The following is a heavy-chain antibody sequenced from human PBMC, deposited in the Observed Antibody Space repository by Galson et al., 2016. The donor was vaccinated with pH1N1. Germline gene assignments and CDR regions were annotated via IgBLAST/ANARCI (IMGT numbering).Heavy chain of an antibody. Sequence: SLRLSCAASGFTFTDYAMSWVRQAPGKGLEWVSSVSESGQSTYYADSVKGRFTISKDNSKRTMYLQMNSLTAEDTAVYYCARRFLERLEGLPSDAFDFWGQGTMVTVAS. D-gene: IGHD3-3*01. V-gene: IGHV3-23*01. CDR1: GFTFTDYA. J-gene: IGHJ3*01. CDR2: VSESGQST. CDR3: ARRFLERLEGLPSDAFDF.